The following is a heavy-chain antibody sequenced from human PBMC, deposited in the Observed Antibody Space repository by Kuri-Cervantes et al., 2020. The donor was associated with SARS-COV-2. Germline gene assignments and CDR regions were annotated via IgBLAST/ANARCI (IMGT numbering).Heavy chain of an antibody. CDR3: ARDRGYDILTGYYSFDY. CDR1: GYTFTDYY. V-gene: IGHV1-2*02. D-gene: IGHD3-9*01. J-gene: IGHJ4*02. Sequence: ASVKVSCKASGYTFTDYYMHWVRQAPGQGLEWMGWINPNSGGTNYAQKFQGRVTMTRDTSISTAYMELSRLRSDDTAVYYCARDRGYDILTGYYSFDYWGQGTLVTVSS. CDR2: INPNSGGT.